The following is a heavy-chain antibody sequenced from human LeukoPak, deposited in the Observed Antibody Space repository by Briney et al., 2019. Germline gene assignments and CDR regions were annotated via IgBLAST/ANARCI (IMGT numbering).Heavy chain of an antibody. D-gene: IGHD3-22*01. CDR2: IYYSGTT. CDR3: ARRYYDSSGPFDY. V-gene: IGHV4-59*08. J-gene: IGHJ4*01. CDR1: GGSITNYY. Sequence: SETLSLTCTVSGGSITNYYWSWIRQPPGKGLEWIGYIYYSGTTNYNPSLKSRVTLSVDTSKNQFSLKLSSVTAADTAVYYCARRYYDSSGPFDYWGHGILVTVSP.